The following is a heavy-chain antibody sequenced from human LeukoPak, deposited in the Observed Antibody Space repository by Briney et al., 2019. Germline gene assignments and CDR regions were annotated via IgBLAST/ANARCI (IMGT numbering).Heavy chain of an antibody. CDR3: ARVVLESRSCLDF. CDR1: GFIFDDYG. Sequence: PGRSLRLSCAASGFIFDDYGMHWVRQTPGKGLEWVSGISWDSSKIDYADSVKGRFTISRDNSKNTLYLQMGSLRAEDMAVYYCARVVLESRSCLDFWGQGTLVTVSS. J-gene: IGHJ4*02. D-gene: IGHD1-26*01. CDR2: ISWDSSKI. V-gene: IGHV3-9*03.